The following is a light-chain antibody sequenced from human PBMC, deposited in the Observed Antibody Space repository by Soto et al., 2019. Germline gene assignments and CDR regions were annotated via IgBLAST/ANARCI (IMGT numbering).Light chain of an antibody. CDR2: GAS. CDR3: QHYFSWPRT. Sequence: EVVMTQSPATLSVSPGEGATLSCRASQSVSNHLVWYQQRPGQAPRILIYGASTRATGIPARFSGSGSGTEFTLTISSLQSEDFALYYCQHYFSWPRTFGQGTKVEIK. V-gene: IGKV3-15*01. J-gene: IGKJ1*01. CDR1: QSVSNH.